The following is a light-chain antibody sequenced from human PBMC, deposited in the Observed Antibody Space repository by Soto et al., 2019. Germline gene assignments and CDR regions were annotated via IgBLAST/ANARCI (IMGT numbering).Light chain of an antibody. J-gene: IGKJ4*01. CDR2: AAS. CDR3: QKYNSAPKLT. CDR1: QGISNY. V-gene: IGKV1-27*01. Sequence: DIQMTQSPSSLSASVGDRVTITCRASQGISNYLAWYQQKPGKVPKLLIYAASTVQSGVPSRFSGSGSGTDITLTISSLQPEDVATYYCQKYNSAPKLTFGGGTKVEIK.